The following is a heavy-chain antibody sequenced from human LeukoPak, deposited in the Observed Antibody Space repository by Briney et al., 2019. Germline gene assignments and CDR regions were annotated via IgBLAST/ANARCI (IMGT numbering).Heavy chain of an antibody. CDR2: IYGNGAGA. CDR1: GFSFSTDV. D-gene: IGHD3-10*01. Sequence: SGGSLRLSCAASGFSFSTDVMYWVRQAPGKGLEWVSAIYGNGAGASYADSVKGRFTISRDNSKNTLYLQMDNLRPEDTALYYCVKLGVRSSAGEDYWGQGTLVTVSS. J-gene: IGHJ4*02. CDR3: VKLGVRSSAGEDY. V-gene: IGHV3-23*01.